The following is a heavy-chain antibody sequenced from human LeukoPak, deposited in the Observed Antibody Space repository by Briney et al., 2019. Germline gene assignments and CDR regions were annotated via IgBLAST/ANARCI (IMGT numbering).Heavy chain of an antibody. CDR3: ARGRGHDFWSGYNDY. J-gene: IGHJ4*02. CDR1: GFTFSSYS. Sequence: PGGSLRLSCGASGFTFSSYSMNWVRQAPGKGLEWVSYISSSSSTIYYADSVKGRFTISRDNAKNSLYLQMNSLRAEDTAVYYCARGRGHDFWSGYNDYWGQGTLVTVSS. CDR2: ISSSSSTI. V-gene: IGHV3-48*01. D-gene: IGHD3-3*01.